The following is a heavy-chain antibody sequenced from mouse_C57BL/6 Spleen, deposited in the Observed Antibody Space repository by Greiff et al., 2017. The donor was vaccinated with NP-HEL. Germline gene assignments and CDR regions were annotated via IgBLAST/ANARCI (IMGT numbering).Heavy chain of an antibody. CDR3: AIDYGSSPYAMDY. V-gene: IGHV1-59*01. Sequence: QVQLKQPGAELVRPGTSVKLSCKASGYTFTSYWMHWVKQRPGQGLEWIGVIDPSDSYTNYNQKFKGKATLTVDTSSSTAYMQLSSLTSEDSAVYYCAIDYGSSPYAMDYWGQGTSVTVSS. CDR2: IDPSDSYT. D-gene: IGHD1-1*01. CDR1: GYTFTSYW. J-gene: IGHJ4*01.